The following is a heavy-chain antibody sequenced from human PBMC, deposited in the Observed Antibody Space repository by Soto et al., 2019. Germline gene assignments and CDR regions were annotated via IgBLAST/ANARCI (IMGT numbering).Heavy chain of an antibody. CDR3: ARDLQFTMVRGVIITHVGGMDV. V-gene: IGHV4-4*07. CDR2: IYTSGST. D-gene: IGHD3-10*01. Sequence: LSLTCTVSGGSISSYYWSWIRQPAGKGLEWIGRIYTSGSTNYNPSLKSRVTMSVDTSKNQFSLKLGSVTAADTAVYYCARDLQFTMVRGVIITHVGGMDVWGQGTTVTVSS. J-gene: IGHJ6*02. CDR1: GGSISSYY.